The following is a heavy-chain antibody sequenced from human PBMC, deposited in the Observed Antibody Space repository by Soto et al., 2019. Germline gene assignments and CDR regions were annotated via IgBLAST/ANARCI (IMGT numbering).Heavy chain of an antibody. CDR3: ARQGSNEYYYYGMDV. V-gene: IGHV1-69*12. Sequence: QVQLVQSGAEVKKPGSSVKVSCKASGGTFSSYAINWVRQAPRQGLEWMGGIIRIFGTPDYAQRFQGRVTITADESTSTAYMELSSLRSEDTAVYYCARQGSNEYYYYGMDVWVQGTTVTVSS. CDR2: IIRIFGTP. D-gene: IGHD3-16*01. CDR1: GGTFSSYA. J-gene: IGHJ6*02.